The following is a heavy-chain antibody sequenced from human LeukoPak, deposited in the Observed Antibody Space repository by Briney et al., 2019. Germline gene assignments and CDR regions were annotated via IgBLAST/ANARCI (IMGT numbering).Heavy chain of an antibody. CDR1: GGTFSSYA. J-gene: IGHJ6*02. V-gene: IGHV1-69*06. D-gene: IGHD5-18*01. CDR2: IIPIFGTA. Sequence: SVKVSCKASGGTFSSYAISWVRQAPGQGLEWMGGIIPIFGTANYAQKFQGRVTITADTSTSTVYMELSSLRSEETAVYYCAKDQGLTAPPPYGLDVWGQGTTVIVTS. CDR3: AKDQGLTAPPPYGLDV.